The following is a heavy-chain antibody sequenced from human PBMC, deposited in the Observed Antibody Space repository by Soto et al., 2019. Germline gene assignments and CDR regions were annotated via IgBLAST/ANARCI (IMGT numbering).Heavy chain of an antibody. CDR1: GGSISSGGYY. J-gene: IGHJ5*02. Sequence: TSETLSLTCTVSGGSISSGGYYWSWIRQHPGKGLEWIGYIYYSGSTYYNPSLKSRVTISVDTSKNQFSLKLSSVTAADTAVYYCARLGGRDGYNPWGQGTLVTVSS. CDR3: ARLGGRDGYNP. V-gene: IGHV4-31*03. D-gene: IGHD5-12*01. CDR2: IYYSGST.